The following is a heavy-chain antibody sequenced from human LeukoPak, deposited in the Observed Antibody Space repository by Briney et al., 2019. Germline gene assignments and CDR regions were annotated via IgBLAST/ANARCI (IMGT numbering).Heavy chain of an antibody. D-gene: IGHD2-2*01. CDR2: ISSSSSYI. CDR3: ARDMGVPAALDY. CDR1: GFTFSSYS. J-gene: IGHJ4*02. V-gene: IGHV3-21*01. Sequence: GGSLRLSCAASGFTFSSYSMNWVRQAPGKGLEWVSSISSSSSYIYYADSVKGRFTISRDNAKNSLYLQMNSLRAEDTAVYYCARDMGVPAALDYWGQGTLVTVSS.